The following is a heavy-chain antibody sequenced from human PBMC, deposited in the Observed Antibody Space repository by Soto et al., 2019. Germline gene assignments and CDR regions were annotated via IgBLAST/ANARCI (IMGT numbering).Heavy chain of an antibody. CDR3: AREKKDIVVVVAASFDL. J-gene: IGHJ2*01. D-gene: IGHD2-15*01. Sequence: PGGSLRLSCAASGFTVSSNYMSWVRQAPGKGLEWVSVIYSGGSTYYADSVKGRFTISRDNSKNTLYLQMNSLRAEDTAVYYCAREKKDIVVVVAASFDLWGRGTLVTVSS. V-gene: IGHV3-66*01. CDR1: GFTVSSNY. CDR2: IYSGGST.